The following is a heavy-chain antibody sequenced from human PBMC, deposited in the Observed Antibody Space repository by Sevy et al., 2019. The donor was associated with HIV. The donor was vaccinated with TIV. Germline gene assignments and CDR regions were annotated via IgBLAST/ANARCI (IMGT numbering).Heavy chain of an antibody. Sequence: GGSLRLSCAASGFTVSSNYMSWVRQAPGKGLEWVSVIYSGGSTYYTDSVKGRFTISRDNSKNTLYLQMNSLRAEDTTVYYCARDGKIAAAGTVWGQGTLVTVSS. CDR2: IYSGGST. D-gene: IGHD6-13*01. CDR1: GFTVSSNY. CDR3: ARDGKIAAAGTV. J-gene: IGHJ4*02. V-gene: IGHV3-53*01.